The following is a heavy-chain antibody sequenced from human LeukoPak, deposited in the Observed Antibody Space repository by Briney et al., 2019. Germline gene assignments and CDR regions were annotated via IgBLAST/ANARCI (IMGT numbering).Heavy chain of an antibody. CDR2: IYYSGST. Sequence: SETLSLTCTVSGATISSYYWSWIRQPPGKGLEWIGYIYYSGSTNYNPSLKSRVTISVDTSKNQFSLKLSSVTAADTAVYYCAQAMLQSSTTGGDDYYYYMDVWGKGTTVTVSS. V-gene: IGHV4-59*01. CDR3: AQAMLQSSTTGGDDYYYYMDV. D-gene: IGHD2-2*01. J-gene: IGHJ6*03. CDR1: GATISSYY.